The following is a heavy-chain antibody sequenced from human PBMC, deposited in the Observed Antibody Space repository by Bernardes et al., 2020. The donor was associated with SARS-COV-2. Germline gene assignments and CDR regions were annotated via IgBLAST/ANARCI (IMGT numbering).Heavy chain of an antibody. D-gene: IGHD2-2*01. Sequence: GGSLRLSCAASGFTFSSYWMSWVRQAPGKGLEWVANIKQDGSEKYYVDSVKGRFTISRDNAKNSLYLQMNSLRAEDTAVYYCARGYCSSTSCYPAIRYGAFDIWGQGTMVTVSS. V-gene: IGHV3-7*05. CDR1: GFTFSSYW. J-gene: IGHJ3*02. CDR2: IKQDGSEK. CDR3: ARGYCSSTSCYPAIRYGAFDI.